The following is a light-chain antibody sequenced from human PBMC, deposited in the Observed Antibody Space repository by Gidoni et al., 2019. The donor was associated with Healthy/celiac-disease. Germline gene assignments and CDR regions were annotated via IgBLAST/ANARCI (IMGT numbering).Light chain of an antibody. V-gene: IGKV1-12*01. Sequence: DIQITPSPSSVSASVGDRVNITCRASQGISIWLAWYKHKPGKAPKLLIYAASSLQSVVPSRCSGSGYGKDCTLNISSLQPEDFATYYCQQDNSFPLTCGGGTKVEIK. CDR1: QGISIW. CDR3: QQDNSFPLT. J-gene: IGKJ4*01. CDR2: AAS.